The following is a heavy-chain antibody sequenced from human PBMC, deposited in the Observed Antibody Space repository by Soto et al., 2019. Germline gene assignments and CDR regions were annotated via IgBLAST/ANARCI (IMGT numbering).Heavy chain of an antibody. J-gene: IGHJ6*02. D-gene: IGHD5-18*01. V-gene: IGHV4-34*01. CDR2: INHSGST. Sequence: SETLSVTCAVYGGSFSGYYWSWIRQPPGKGLEWIGEINHSGSTNYNPSLKSRVTISVDTSKNQFSLKLSSVTAADTAVYYCARSGYSYGYPYYYYYGMDVWGQGTTVTVSS. CDR3: ARSGYSYGYPYYYYYGMDV. CDR1: GGSFSGYY.